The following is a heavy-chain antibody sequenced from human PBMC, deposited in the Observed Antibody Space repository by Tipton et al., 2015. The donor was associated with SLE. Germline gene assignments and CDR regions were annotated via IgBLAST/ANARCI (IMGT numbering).Heavy chain of an antibody. CDR2: ADYSGST. CDR1: GGSISSYF. D-gene: IGHD3-10*01. J-gene: IGHJ6*03. Sequence: TLSLTCTVSGGSISSYFWSWIRQPPGKGLEWLGYADYSGSTNYNPSLKSRVTMSVDTSKNQFSLRLNSVTAADTALYYCARGKNYFGSGTFQYYYYYMDVWGKGTTVTVSS. CDR3: ARGKNYFGSGTFQYYYYYMDV. V-gene: IGHV4-59*12.